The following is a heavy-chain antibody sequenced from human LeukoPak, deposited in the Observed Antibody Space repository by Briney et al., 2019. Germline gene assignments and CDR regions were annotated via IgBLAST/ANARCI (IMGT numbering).Heavy chain of an antibody. CDR2: IYTSGST. D-gene: IGHD2-21*01. Sequence: SETLSLTCTVSGGFISSGSYYWSWIRQTAGKGLEWIGRIYTSGSTNYNPSPKSRVTISVDTSKNQFSLKLSSVTAADTAVYYCARGVVIAPQTFDYWGQGTLVTVSS. CDR3: ARGVVIAPQTFDY. V-gene: IGHV4-61*02. CDR1: GGFISSGSYY. J-gene: IGHJ4*02.